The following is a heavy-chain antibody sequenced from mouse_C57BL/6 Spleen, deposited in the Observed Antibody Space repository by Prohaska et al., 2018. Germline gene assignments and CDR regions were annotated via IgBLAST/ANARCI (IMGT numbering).Heavy chain of an antibody. CDR3: AVPSNGSSPDWYFDV. Sequence: HGKSLEWIGLVFPYNGGTSYNQKFKGKATLTVDTSSSTAYMELNSLTSDDSAVYYCAVPSNGSSPDWYFDVWGKGTTVTV. D-gene: IGHD1-1*01. CDR2: VFPYNGGT. J-gene: IGHJ1*03. V-gene: IGHV1-36*01.